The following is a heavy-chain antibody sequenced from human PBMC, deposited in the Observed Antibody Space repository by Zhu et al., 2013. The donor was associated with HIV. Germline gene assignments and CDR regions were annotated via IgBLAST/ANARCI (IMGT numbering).Heavy chain of an antibody. D-gene: IGHD3-16*02. J-gene: IGHJ3*02. V-gene: IGHV1-69*01. CDR1: GGTFSSYA. Sequence: QVQLVQSGAEVKKPGSSVKVSCKASGGTFSSYAISWVRQAPGQGLEWMGGIIPIFGTANYAQKFQGRVTITADESTSTAYMELSSLRSEDTAVYYCARTPDYVWGSYRSQEHPMNAFDIWGQGTMVTVSS. CDR2: IIPIFGTA. CDR3: ARTPDYVWGSYRSQEHPMNAFDI.